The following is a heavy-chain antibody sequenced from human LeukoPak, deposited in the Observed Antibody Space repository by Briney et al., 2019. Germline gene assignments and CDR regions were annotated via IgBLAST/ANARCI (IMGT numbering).Heavy chain of an antibody. CDR3: ARYSSSWFRLFDY. J-gene: IGHJ4*02. V-gene: IGHV1-18*01. Sequence: ASVKLSCKASGYTFTIYGISWVRQAPGQRLEWMGWISAYNGNTNYAQKLQGRITMTTDTSTSTAYMELRSLRSDDTAVYYCARYSSSWFRLFDYWGQGTLVTVSS. D-gene: IGHD6-13*01. CDR2: ISAYNGNT. CDR1: GYTFTIYG.